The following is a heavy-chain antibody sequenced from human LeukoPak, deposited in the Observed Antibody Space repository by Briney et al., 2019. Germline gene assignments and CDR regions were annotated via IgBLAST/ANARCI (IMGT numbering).Heavy chain of an antibody. D-gene: IGHD2-2*01. V-gene: IGHV1-46*01. Sequence: ASVKVSCKASGYTFTSYYMHWVRQAPGQGLEWMGIINPSGGSTSYAQKFQGRVTMTRDTSTSTVYMELSSLRSEDTAVYYCARDQAYCSSTSCTYYYYYMDVWGKGTTVTVSS. CDR1: GYTFTSYY. J-gene: IGHJ6*03. CDR2: INPSGGST. CDR3: ARDQAYCSSTSCTYYYYYMDV.